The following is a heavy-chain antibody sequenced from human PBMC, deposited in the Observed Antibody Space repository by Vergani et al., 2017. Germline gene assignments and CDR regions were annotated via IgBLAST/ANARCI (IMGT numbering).Heavy chain of an antibody. J-gene: IGHJ4*02. CDR1: GGKFSNYA. D-gene: IGHD5-12*01. CDR2: IIPMFGTA. CDR3: ARNKCSGYDYRAAFES. V-gene: IGHV1-69*12. Sequence: QVQLVQSGAEVKKPGSSVKVSCRASGGKFSNYAINWVRQAPGQGLEWMGGIIPMFGTANYAQKFQDKITITADESTSTVYMELSSLKSEDTAVYYCARNKCSGYDYRAAFESWGRGTRVTVSS.